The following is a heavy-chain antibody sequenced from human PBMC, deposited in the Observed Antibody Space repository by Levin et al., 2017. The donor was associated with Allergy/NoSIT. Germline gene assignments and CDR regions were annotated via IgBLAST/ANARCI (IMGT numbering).Heavy chain of an antibody. V-gene: IGHV1-8*01. CDR3: ARGGRGITMTGY. D-gene: IGHD3-22*01. CDR1: GYTFTSYD. J-gene: IGHJ4*02. Sequence: ASVKVSCKASGYTFTSYDINWVRQATGQGLEWMGWMNPNSGNTGYAQKFQGRVTMTRNTSISTAYMVLSSLRSEDTAVYYCARGGRGITMTGYWGQGTLVTVSS. CDR2: MNPNSGNT.